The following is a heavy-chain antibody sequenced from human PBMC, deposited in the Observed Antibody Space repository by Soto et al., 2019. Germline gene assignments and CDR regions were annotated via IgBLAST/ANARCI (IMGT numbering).Heavy chain of an antibody. V-gene: IGHV4-30-2*01. CDR3: ARARYYYDSSGYYYYYGMDV. CDR2: IYHSGST. J-gene: IGHJ6*02. D-gene: IGHD3-22*01. CDR1: GGSISSGGYS. Sequence: PSETLSLTCAVSGGSISSGGYSWSWIRQPPGKGLEWIGYIYHSGSTYYNPSLKSRVTISVDRSKNQFSLKLSSVTAADTAVYYCARARYYYDSSGYYYYYGMDVWGQGTTVTVS.